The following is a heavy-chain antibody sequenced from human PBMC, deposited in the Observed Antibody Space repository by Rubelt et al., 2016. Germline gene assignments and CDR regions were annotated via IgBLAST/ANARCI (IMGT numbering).Heavy chain of an antibody. D-gene: IGHD6-19*01. Sequence: QLQLQESGPGLVKPSETLSLTCAVYGGSFSGYYWSWIRQPPGKGLEWIGEINHSGSTNYNPSLKGRVTRAVDTSKNQFSLKLSSVTAADTAVYYCAREALVAVAAIDYWGQGTLVTVSS. J-gene: IGHJ4*02. CDR1: GGSFSGYY. CDR2: INHSGST. CDR3: AREALVAVAAIDY. V-gene: IGHV4-34*01.